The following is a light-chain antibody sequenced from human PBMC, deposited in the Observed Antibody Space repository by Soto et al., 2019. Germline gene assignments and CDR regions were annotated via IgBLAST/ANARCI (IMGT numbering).Light chain of an antibody. CDR2: GVV. J-gene: IGLJ1*01. CDR1: SSNIGRNA. V-gene: IGLV1-44*01. Sequence: QSVLTQPPSASGTPGQSVTISCSGGSSNIGRNALNWFQQLPRAAPKLLIYGVVRWPSGVPDRFSGSKSGNTASLTISGLQAEDEADYFCCSYAGGYTYLFGTGTKLTVL. CDR3: CSYAGGYTYL.